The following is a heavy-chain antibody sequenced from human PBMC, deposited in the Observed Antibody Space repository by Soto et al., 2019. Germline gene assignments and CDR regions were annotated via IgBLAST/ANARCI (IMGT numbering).Heavy chain of an antibody. CDR2: IYHSGAT. D-gene: IGHD4-17*01. Sequence: QVHLQESGPGLVKPSGTLSLTCAVSGDSTYSGGSWWSWVRQPPGKGLEWIGEIYHSGATNLNPSVERRGTVAVDKPQNQFTLHLRSVTAADTAVYYCASMGSPVTTGRIHYWGEGTLVTVSA. CDR1: GDSTYSGGSW. CDR3: ASMGSPVTTGRIHY. V-gene: IGHV4-4*02. J-gene: IGHJ4*02.